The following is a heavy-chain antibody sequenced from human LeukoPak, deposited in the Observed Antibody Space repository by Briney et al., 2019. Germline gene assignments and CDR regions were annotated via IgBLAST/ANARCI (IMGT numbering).Heavy chain of an antibody. D-gene: IGHD5-12*01. CDR3: ASGSIVAGDY. V-gene: IGHV4-34*01. J-gene: IGHJ4*02. CDR1: GGSFSGYY. CDR2: INHSGST. Sequence: SETLSLTCAVYGGSFSGYYWSWIRQPPGKGLEWIGEINHSGSTNYNPSLKSRVTIPVDTSKNQFSLKLSSVTAADTAVYYCASGSIVAGDYWGQGTLVTVSS.